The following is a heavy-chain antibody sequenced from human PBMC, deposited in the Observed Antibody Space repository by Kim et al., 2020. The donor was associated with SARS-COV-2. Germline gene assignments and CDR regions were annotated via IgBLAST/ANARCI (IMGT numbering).Heavy chain of an antibody. V-gene: IGHV3-30*18. CDR1: GFTFSSFA. CDR3: AKVLGGDDAGFDY. Sequence: GGSLRLSCAASGFTFSSFAMHWVRQAPGKGLEWVTVISYDGTNKYYADSVKGRFTLSRDNSKNTLYLQMNSLRAEDTAVYYCAKVLGGDDAGFDYWGQGTLVTVSS. CDR2: ISYDGTNK. J-gene: IGHJ4*02. D-gene: IGHD4-17*01.